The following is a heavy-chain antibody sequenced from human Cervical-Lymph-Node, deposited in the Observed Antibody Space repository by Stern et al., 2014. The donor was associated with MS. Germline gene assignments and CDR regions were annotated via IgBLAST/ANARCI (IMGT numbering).Heavy chain of an antibody. Sequence: QVQLLESGAEVKRPGSSVKVSCKPSGGTFRNFSVTWVRQAPGQGLEWMGKIVPILGNVNFAPKFQARLKMTQDKHTKTASMELSSLKSADTAVYYGATADYDFGSGPNNWGQGTLVTVSS. J-gene: IGHJ4*02. CDR3: ATADYDFGSGPNN. V-gene: IGHV1-69*09. CDR2: IVPILGNV. D-gene: IGHD3-10*01. CDR1: GGTFRNFS.